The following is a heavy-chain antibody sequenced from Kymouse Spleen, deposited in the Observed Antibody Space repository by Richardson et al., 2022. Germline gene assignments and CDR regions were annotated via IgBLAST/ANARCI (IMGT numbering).Heavy chain of an antibody. Sequence: QLQLQESGPGLVKPSETLSLTCTVSGGSISSSSYYWGWIRQPPGKGLEWIGSIYYSGSTYYNPSLKSRVTISVDTSKNQFSLKLSSVTAADTAVYYCARRGEYSSSPVDTAMEYYFDYWGQGTLVTVSS. CDR2: IYYSGST. CDR1: GGSISSSSYY. V-gene: IGHV4-39*01. D-gene: IGHD5-18,IGHD5-18*01. J-gene: IGHJ4*02. CDR3: ARRGEYSSSPVDTAMEYYFDY.